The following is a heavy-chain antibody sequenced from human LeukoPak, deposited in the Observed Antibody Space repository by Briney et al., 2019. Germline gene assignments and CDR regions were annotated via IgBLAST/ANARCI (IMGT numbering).Heavy chain of an antibody. CDR3: ARDKGGIAVAGNFDY. CDR2: ISGSGGST. CDR1: GFTFSSYA. D-gene: IGHD6-19*01. J-gene: IGHJ4*02. Sequence: PGGSLRLSCAASGFTFSSYAMSWVRQAPGKALEWVSAISGSGGSTYYADSVKGRFTISRDNSKNTLYLQMNSLRAEDTAVYYCARDKGGIAVAGNFDYWGQGTLVTVSS. V-gene: IGHV3-23*01.